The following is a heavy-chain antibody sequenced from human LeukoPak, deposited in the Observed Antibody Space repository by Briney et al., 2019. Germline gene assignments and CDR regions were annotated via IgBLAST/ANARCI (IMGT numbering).Heavy chain of an antibody. CDR2: IYYSGST. J-gene: IGHJ6*02. CDR3: ARVGVYYYYYGMDV. CDR1: GGSISTYY. V-gene: IGHV4-59*12. Sequence: PSETLSLTCTVSGGSISTYYWSWIRQPPGKGLEWIGNIYYSGSTIYNPSLKSRVTISVDTSKNQFSLKLSSVTAADTAVYYCARVGVYYYYYGMDVWGQGTTVTVSS. D-gene: IGHD2-8*01.